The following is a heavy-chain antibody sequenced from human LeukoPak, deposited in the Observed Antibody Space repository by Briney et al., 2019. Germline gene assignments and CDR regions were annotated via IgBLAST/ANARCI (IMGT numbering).Heavy chain of an antibody. CDR2: VSYDGSSE. Sequence: GRSLRLSCAASGFTFSSYGMHWVRQAPGKGLEWVAAVSYDGSSEYYADSVKGRFTISRDNSKNTLYVQMNGLRAEDTAVYYCATFNRGGDSSRGHYWGQGTLVTVSS. J-gene: IGHJ4*02. CDR1: GFTFSSYG. CDR3: ATFNRGGDSSRGHY. V-gene: IGHV3-30*03. D-gene: IGHD6-13*01.